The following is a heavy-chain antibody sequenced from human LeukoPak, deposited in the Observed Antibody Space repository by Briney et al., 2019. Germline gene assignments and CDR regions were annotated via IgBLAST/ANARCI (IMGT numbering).Heavy chain of an antibody. CDR3: ASLSNDYDTSGYFLLY. Sequence: PSETLSLTCTVSGYSISSGFYWGWIRQPPGKGLESIGSIYPSGLTYYHPSLTSRVTMSVDTSKNQFSLNLSSVTAADTAVYYCASLSNDYDTSGYFLLYWGQGTLVTVSS. D-gene: IGHD3-22*01. J-gene: IGHJ4*02. CDR2: IYPSGLT. V-gene: IGHV4-38-2*02. CDR1: GYSISSGFY.